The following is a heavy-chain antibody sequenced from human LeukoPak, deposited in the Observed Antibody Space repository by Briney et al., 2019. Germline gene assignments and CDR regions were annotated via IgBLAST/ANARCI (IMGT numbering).Heavy chain of an antibody. CDR2: IWYDGSNK. CDR1: GFTFSSYG. J-gene: IGHJ4*02. CDR3: AKDPYGDYGFFDY. V-gene: IGHV3-33*06. D-gene: IGHD4-17*01. Sequence: GGSPRLSCAASGFTFSSYGMHWVRLAPGKGLEWVAVIWYDGSNKYYADSVKGRFTISRDNSKNTLYLQMNSLRAEDTAVYYCAKDPYGDYGFFDYWGQGTLVTVSS.